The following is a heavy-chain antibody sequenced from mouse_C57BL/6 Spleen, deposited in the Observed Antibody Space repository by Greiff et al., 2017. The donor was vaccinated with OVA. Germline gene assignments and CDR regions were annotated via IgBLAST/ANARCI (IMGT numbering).Heavy chain of an antibody. CDR3: TRSITTVVATNYFDY. D-gene: IGHD1-1*01. V-gene: IGHV1-15*01. Sequence: VQLQQSGAELVRPGASVTLSCKASGYTFTDYEMHWVKQTPVHGLEWIGAIDPETGGTAYNQKFKGKAILTADKSSSTAYMELRSLTSEDSAVYYCTRSITTVVATNYFDYWGQGTTLTVSS. CDR1: GYTFTDYE. J-gene: IGHJ2*01. CDR2: IDPETGGT.